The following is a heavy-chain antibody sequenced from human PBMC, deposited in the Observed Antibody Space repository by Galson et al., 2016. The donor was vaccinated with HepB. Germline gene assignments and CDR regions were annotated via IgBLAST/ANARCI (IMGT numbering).Heavy chain of an antibody. CDR1: GFDFNDSS. CDR2: VSFDGGNT. D-gene: IGHD4-17*01. Sequence: SLRLSCAGSGFDFNDSSIHWVRQSPGKGLEWVAGVSFDGGNTYYADSVKGRFIISRDSSKKTVYLQMYSLRSKDTAVYYCTRAAAGRTATMSLAWGQGLLVTVSS. V-gene: IGHV3-30-3*01. CDR3: TRAAAGRTATMSLA. J-gene: IGHJ1*01.